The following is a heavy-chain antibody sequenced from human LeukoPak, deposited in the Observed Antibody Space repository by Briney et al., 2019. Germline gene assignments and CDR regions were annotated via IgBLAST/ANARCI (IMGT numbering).Heavy chain of an antibody. CDR2: IKSKHDGETT. J-gene: IGHJ4*02. Sequence: GAALLPSSAASRFRFSTSWMSWVRQAPGKGLEWVGRIKSKHDGETTDYAAPVKGRFTISRDDSESMVYLQMMSLKTEDTAVYYCCADTVDPLAQIDKWGQGALVTVSS. CDR3: CADTVDPLAQIDK. D-gene: IGHD4-11*01. CDR1: RFRFSTSW. V-gene: IGHV3-15*01.